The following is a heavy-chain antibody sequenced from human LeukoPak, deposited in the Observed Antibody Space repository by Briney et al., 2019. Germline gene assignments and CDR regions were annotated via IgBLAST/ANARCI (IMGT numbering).Heavy chain of an antibody. CDR1: GYTFTSYG. D-gene: IGHD3-10*01. CDR3: ARARGGQGSVRGLVAFDI. Sequence: ASVKVSCKASGYTFTSYGISWVRQAPGQGLEWMGWISAYNGNTNYAQKLQGRVTMTTDTSTSTAYMELRSLRSDDTAVYYCARARGGQGSVRGLVAFDIWGQGTMVTVSS. CDR2: ISAYNGNT. V-gene: IGHV1-18*04. J-gene: IGHJ3*02.